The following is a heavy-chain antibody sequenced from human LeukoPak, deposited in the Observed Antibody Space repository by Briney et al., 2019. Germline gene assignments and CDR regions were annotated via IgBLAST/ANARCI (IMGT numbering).Heavy chain of an antibody. CDR2: INAGNGNT. Sequence: GASVKVSCKASGYTLTSYAMHWVRQAPGQRLEWMGWINAGNGNTKYSQKFQGRVTITRDTSASTAYMELSSLRSEDTAVYYCARDPYSSGWYRGGFDYWGQGTLVTVSS. CDR1: GYTLTSYA. D-gene: IGHD6-19*01. J-gene: IGHJ4*02. V-gene: IGHV1-3*01. CDR3: ARDPYSSGWYRGGFDY.